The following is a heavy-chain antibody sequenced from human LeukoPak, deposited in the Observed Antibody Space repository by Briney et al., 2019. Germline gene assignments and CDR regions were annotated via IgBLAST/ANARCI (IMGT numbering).Heavy chain of an antibody. CDR1: GGSINSGSYH. J-gene: IGHJ4*02. CDR3: AIRGPSGSEGRAFDY. Sequence: SETLSLTCTVSGGSINSGSYHWSWIRQPAGKGLEWIGRIYTNGSTNYNPSLKSRVSISADTSKNQFSLNLSSVTAADTAVYYCAIRGPSGSEGRAFDYWGQGALVTVSS. V-gene: IGHV4-61*02. CDR2: IYTNGST. D-gene: IGHD3-10*01.